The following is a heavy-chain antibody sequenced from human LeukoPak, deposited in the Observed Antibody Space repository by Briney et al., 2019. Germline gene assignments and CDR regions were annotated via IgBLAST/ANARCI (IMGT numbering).Heavy chain of an antibody. CDR1: GFTFSSYS. J-gene: IGHJ4*02. Sequence: GGSLRLSCAASGFTFSSYSMNWVRQAPGKGLEWVLSISSSSSYIYYADSVKGRFTISRDNSKNTLYLQMNSLRAEDTAVYYCAKVPYGSGSLYYFDYWGQGTLVTVSS. D-gene: IGHD3-10*01. CDR3: AKVPYGSGSLYYFDY. V-gene: IGHV3-21*04. CDR2: ISSSSSYI.